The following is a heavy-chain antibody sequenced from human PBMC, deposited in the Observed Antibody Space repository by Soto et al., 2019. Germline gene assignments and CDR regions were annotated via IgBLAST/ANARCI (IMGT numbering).Heavy chain of an antibody. D-gene: IGHD6-19*01. V-gene: IGHV1-46*01. CDR3: AXEGMPVAGGSEDF. CDR2: MIPSDGRT. Sequence: QVLLVQSGAEVKKPGASVRISCKASGYTFTSYYIHWVXQAPGQGLEWMGIMIPSDGRTSYPPKFQGRVTLXXXXXXXXXXXXXXXXXXXXXXXXXXAXEGMPVAGGSEDFWGQGTQVTVSS. CDR1: GYTFTSYY. J-gene: IGHJ4*02.